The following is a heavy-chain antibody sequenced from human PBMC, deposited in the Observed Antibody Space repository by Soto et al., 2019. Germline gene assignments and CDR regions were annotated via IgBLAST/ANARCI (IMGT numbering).Heavy chain of an antibody. CDR3: ARVAVVTRGIDY. CDR1: GFTFSDSW. V-gene: IGHV3-74*01. CDR2: VNGHGTDS. Sequence: GGSLRLSCVASGFTFSDSWMHWVRQAPGKGLVWVSRVNGHGTDSNYADSVKGRFTISRDNAKNTVYLQMNGLGAEDTAVYYCARVAVVTRGIDYWGQGTLVTVSS. D-gene: IGHD6-19*01. J-gene: IGHJ4*02.